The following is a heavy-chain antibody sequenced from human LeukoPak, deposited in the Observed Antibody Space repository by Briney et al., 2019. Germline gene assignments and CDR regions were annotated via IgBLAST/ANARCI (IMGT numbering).Heavy chain of an antibody. CDR3: ARGSAAGNFFFDY. D-gene: IGHD6-13*01. J-gene: IGHJ4*02. CDR1: GGSFSGYY. CDR2: INHSGST. Sequence: SETLSLTCAVYGGSFSGYYWSWIRQPPGKGLEWIGEINHSGSTNYNPSLKSRVTISVDTSKNQFSLTLSSVTAADTAVYYCARGSAAGNFFFDYWGQGTLVTVSS. V-gene: IGHV4-34*01.